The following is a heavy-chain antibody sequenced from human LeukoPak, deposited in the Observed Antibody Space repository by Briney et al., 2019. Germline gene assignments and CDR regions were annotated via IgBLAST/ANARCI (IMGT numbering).Heavy chain of an antibody. J-gene: IGHJ4*02. CDR1: GFTFSSYA. CDR3: AKAPAAATLVFYYFDY. D-gene: IGHD6-13*01. Sequence: PGGSLRLSCAASGFTFSSYAMSWVRQAPGKGLEWVSAISGSGGSTYYADSVKGRFTISRDNSKNTLYLQMNSLRAEDTAVYYCAKAPAAATLVFYYFDYWGQGTLVTVSS. V-gene: IGHV3-23*01. CDR2: ISGSGGST.